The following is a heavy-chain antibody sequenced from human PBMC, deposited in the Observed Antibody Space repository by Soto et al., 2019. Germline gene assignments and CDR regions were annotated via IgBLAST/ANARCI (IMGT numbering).Heavy chain of an antibody. CDR3: TRANRPAAIGHFHCGMGF. J-gene: IGHJ6*02. CDR1: GFSFRSYW. Sequence: AGGSLRLSCVASGFSFRSYWMHWVRQAPGKGLVWVSRVNSDGSGTSYADSVEGRLTISRDNAKNTLYLQMNSLRAEDTAVYYCTRANRPAAIGHFHCGMGFWCQGLTVTVSS. V-gene: IGHV3-74*01. D-gene: IGHD2-2*02. CDR2: VNSDGSGT.